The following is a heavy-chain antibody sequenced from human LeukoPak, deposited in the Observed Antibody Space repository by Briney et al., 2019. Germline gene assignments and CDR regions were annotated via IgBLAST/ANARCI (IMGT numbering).Heavy chain of an antibody. V-gene: IGHV1-2*02. J-gene: IGHJ4*02. Sequence: ASVKVSCKASGYTFTGYYMHWVRQAPGQGLEWMGWINPNSGGTNYAQKFQGRVTMTRDTSISTAYMEPSRLRSDDTAVYYCARDLDFPHDYGDYGDYWGQGTLVTVSS. CDR2: INPNSGGT. CDR1: GYTFTGYY. CDR3: ARDLDFPHDYGDYGDY. D-gene: IGHD4-17*01.